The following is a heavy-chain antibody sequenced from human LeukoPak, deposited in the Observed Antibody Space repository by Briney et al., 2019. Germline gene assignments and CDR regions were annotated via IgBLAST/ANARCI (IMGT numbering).Heavy chain of an antibody. CDR1: GFTFSSYG. Sequence: PGGSLRLSCAASGFTFSSYGMHWVRQAPGKGLEWVAVISYDGSNKYYADSVKGRFTISRDNSKNTLYLQMNSLRAEDTAVYYCAKDSRLSSLFYHYYYDMDVWGQGTTVTVSS. V-gene: IGHV3-30*18. J-gene: IGHJ6*02. CDR2: ISYDGSNK. D-gene: IGHD2-2*01. CDR3: AKDSRLSSLFYHYYYDMDV.